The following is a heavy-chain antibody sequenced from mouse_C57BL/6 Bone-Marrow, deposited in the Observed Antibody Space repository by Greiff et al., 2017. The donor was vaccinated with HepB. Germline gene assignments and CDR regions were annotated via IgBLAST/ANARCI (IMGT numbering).Heavy chain of an antibody. D-gene: IGHD1-1*01. CDR1: GYTFTSYG. CDR3: AREDYGSSPFAY. J-gene: IGHJ3*01. V-gene: IGHV1-81*01. Sequence: QVQLQQSGAELARPGASVKLSCKASGYTFTSYGISWVNQRTGQGLEWIGEIYPRSGNTYYNEKFKGKATLTADKSSSTAYMELRSLTSEDSAVYFCAREDYGSSPFAYWGQGTLVTVSA. CDR2: IYPRSGNT.